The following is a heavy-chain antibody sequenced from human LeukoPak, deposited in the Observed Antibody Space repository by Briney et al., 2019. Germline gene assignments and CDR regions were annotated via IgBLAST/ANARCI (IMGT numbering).Heavy chain of an antibody. Sequence: SETLSLTCAVYGGSFSGYYWSWIRQPPGKGLEWIGEINHSGSTNYNPSLKSRVTISVDTSKNQFSLKLSSVTAADTAVYYCARALGIAVAGTGGSDAFDIWGQGTMVTVSS. J-gene: IGHJ3*02. CDR3: ARALGIAVAGTGGSDAFDI. CDR1: GGSFSGYY. D-gene: IGHD6-19*01. CDR2: INHSGST. V-gene: IGHV4-34*01.